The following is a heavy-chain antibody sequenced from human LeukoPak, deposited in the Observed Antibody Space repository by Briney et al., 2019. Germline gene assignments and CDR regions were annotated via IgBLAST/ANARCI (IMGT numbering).Heavy chain of an antibody. CDR3: ARAHDYYDNFDP. D-gene: IGHD3-22*01. J-gene: IGHJ5*02. CDR2: INHSGST. Sequence: SETLSLTCAVYGGSFSGYYWSWIRQPPGKGLEWIGEINHSGSTNYNPSLKSRVTISVDTSKNQFSLKLSSVTAADTAVYYCARAHDYYDNFDPWGQGTLVTVSS. CDR1: GGSFSGYY. V-gene: IGHV4-34*01.